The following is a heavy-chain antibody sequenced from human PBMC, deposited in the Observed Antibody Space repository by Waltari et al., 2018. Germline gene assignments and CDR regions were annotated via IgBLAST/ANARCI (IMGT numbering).Heavy chain of an antibody. V-gene: IGHV3-30-3*01. D-gene: IGHD6-13*01. Sequence: QVQLVESGGGVVQPGRSLRLSFAASGFTFTYSSMPWVRQAPGKGLEWVALISYDGNNKYYADSMTGRFTISRDNAKNTLCLQMDNLTPEDTGVYFCVRGGRLATAAPDYWGQGTLVTVSS. CDR2: ISYDGNNK. CDR3: VRGGRLATAAPDY. J-gene: IGHJ4*02. CDR1: GFTFTYSS.